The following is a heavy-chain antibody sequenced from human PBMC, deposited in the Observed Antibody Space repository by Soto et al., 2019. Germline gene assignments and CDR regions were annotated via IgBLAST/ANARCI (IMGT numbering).Heavy chain of an antibody. CDR2: IIPIFGTA. CDR1: GGTFSSYA. D-gene: IGHD1-7*01. J-gene: IGHJ5*02. V-gene: IGHV1-69*01. CDR3: ARDNIPELPIAKVSLEDNWFDP. Sequence: QVQLVQSGAEVKKPGSSVKVSCKASGGTFSSYAISWVRQAPGQGLEWMGGIIPIFGTANYAQKFQGRVTITADESTSTAYMELSSLRSEDTAVYYCARDNIPELPIAKVSLEDNWFDPWGQGTLVTVSS.